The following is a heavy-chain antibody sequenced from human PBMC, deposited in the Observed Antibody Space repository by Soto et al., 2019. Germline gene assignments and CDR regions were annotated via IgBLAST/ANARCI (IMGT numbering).Heavy chain of an antibody. J-gene: IGHJ4*02. D-gene: IGHD3-10*01. CDR3: ASHRFGEFPFDY. V-gene: IGHV5-10-1*01. CDR1: GYSFTNYW. Sequence: EVQLEQSGAEVKKPGESLRISCKGSGYSFTNYWITWVRQMPGKGLEWMGMIDPSDSYTTYSPSFQGHVTIAADKSMSTADLRWSSLRASDTAMYYCASHRFGEFPFDYWGQGTLVSVSS. CDR2: IDPSDSYT.